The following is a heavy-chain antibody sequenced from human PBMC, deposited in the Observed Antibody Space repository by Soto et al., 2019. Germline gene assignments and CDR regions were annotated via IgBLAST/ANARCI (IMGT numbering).Heavy chain of an antibody. CDR3: ARDRLMATAGTARHYFGLDV. CDR2: MYTSGNT. J-gene: IGHJ6*02. V-gene: IGHV4-4*07. CDR1: GGSISNYY. D-gene: IGHD5-18*01. Sequence: SETLSLTCTVSGGSISNYYWTWIRQPAGKGLEWIGRMYTSGNTYYNPSLKSRLTISVDTSKNQFSLNLSSVTAADTAVYYCARDRLMATAGTARHYFGLDVWGQGTTVTVSS.